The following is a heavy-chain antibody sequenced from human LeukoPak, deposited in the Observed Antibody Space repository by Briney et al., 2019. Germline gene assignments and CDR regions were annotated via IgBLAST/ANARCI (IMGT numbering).Heavy chain of an antibody. V-gene: IGHV4-30-4*07. CDR3: ARGGRHCTNGVCYYWFDP. Sequence: PSETLSLTCAVSGGSISSGGYSWSWIRQPPGKGLEWIGYIYYSGSTYYNPSLKSRVTISVDTSKNQFSLKLSSVTAADTAVYYCARGGRHCTNGVCYYWFDPWGQGTLVTVSS. J-gene: IGHJ5*02. CDR2: IYYSGST. CDR1: GGSISSGGYS. D-gene: IGHD2-8*01.